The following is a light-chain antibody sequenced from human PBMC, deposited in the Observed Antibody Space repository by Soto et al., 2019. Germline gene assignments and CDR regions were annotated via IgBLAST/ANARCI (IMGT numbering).Light chain of an antibody. CDR3: QQYGSSPGT. CDR1: QTVTSNY. Sequence: TVLTLSEGTLSSSQQERATLSFSASQTVTSNYLAWYQQKPGQAPSLLFFGASIRATGLPDRFSGGGSGTDFTLTISRLEPKDFAVYYCQQYGSSPGTFGQGTKVDIK. J-gene: IGKJ1*01. CDR2: GAS. V-gene: IGKV3-20*01.